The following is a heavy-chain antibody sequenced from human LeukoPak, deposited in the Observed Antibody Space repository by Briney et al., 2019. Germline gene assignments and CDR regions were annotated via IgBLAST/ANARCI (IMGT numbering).Heavy chain of an antibody. D-gene: IGHD6-6*01. J-gene: IGHJ6*02. CDR2: TSAYNGNT. V-gene: IGHV1-18*01. CDR3: ARSGSSSFEVLVSYYYGREV. Sequence: ASVKVSCKASGYTFTSYGISWVRQAPGQGLEWMGWTSAYNGNTNYAQKVHDRVTMTTDKSTSTAYMDQRSLRSDDTDVYYCARSGSSSFEVLVSYYYGREVWGQGTTVTVSS. CDR1: GYTFTSYG.